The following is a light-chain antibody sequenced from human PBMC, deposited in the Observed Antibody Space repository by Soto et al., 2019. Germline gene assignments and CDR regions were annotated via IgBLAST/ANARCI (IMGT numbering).Light chain of an antibody. V-gene: IGKV3-20*01. CDR2: CAS. CDR1: QSVSSNY. CDR3: QQYDTSPRT. Sequence: EVMLTQSPGTLSLSPGERATLSCRASQSVSSNYLAWYQQKSGQAPRLLIYCASNRATGIPDRFSGSGSGTDFTLTIRRLEPEDFSSYYCQQYDTSPRTFGQGIKVEFK. J-gene: IGKJ1*01.